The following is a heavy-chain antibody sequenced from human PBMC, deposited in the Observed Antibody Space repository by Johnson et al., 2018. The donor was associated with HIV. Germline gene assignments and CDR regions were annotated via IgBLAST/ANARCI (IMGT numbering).Heavy chain of an antibody. J-gene: IGHJ3*01. D-gene: IGHD2-15*01. CDR1: GFTFSSYW. CDR3: ARSGRPLVVVTAYDAFDV. V-gene: IGHV3-7*05. CDR2: IKQDGSEK. Sequence: VQLVESGGGLVQPGGSLRLSCAASGFTFSSYWMSWVRQAPGKGLEWVANIKQDGSEKYYVDSVKGRFTISRDNAKNSLYLQMNSLRAEDTAVYYCARSGRPLVVVTAYDAFDVWGQGTMVTVSS.